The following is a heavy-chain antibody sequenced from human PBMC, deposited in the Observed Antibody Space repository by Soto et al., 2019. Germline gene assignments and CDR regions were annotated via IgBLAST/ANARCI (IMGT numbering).Heavy chain of an antibody. V-gene: IGHV3-7*03. Sequence: PGGSRRLSCAASGFTFSKYWMTWVRQAPGKGLEWVAIIKQDGSETKYVDSVKGRFTISRDNAKNSVYLQMNSLRAEDTAVYYCMTPPPRGPFDYWGQGPPVTVSS. CDR1: GFTFSKYW. D-gene: IGHD3-10*01. CDR2: IKQDGSET. J-gene: IGHJ4*02. CDR3: MTPPPRGPFDY.